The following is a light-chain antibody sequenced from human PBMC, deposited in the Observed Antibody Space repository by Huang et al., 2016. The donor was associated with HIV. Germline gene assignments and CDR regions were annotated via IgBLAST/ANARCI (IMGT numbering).Light chain of an antibody. CDR2: AAS. CDR1: QNINTN. J-gene: IGKJ1*01. V-gene: IGKV3-15*01. CDR3: QQYNDWPRS. Sequence: EIVMTQSPGTLSVAPGERATLSCRASQNINTNLAWFQQKPGQAPRRLIYAASTRTADFPGRFSGSGSRTEFTLTISSLQSEDIAVYYCQQYNDWPRSFGQGTKVEIK.